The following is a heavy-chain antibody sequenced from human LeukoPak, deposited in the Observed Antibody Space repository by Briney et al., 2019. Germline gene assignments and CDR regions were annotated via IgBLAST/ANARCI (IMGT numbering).Heavy chain of an antibody. CDR3: ARDIKGVLMVYAMYHYYYGMDV. V-gene: IGHV1-69*01. Sequence: SVKVSCKASGGTFSSYAISWVRQAPGQGLEWMGGIIPIFGTANYAQKFQGRVTITADGSTSTAYMELSSLRSEDTAVYYCARDIKGVLMVYAMYHYYYGMDVWGQGTTVTVSS. J-gene: IGHJ6*02. D-gene: IGHD2-8*01. CDR2: IIPIFGTA. CDR1: GGTFSSYA.